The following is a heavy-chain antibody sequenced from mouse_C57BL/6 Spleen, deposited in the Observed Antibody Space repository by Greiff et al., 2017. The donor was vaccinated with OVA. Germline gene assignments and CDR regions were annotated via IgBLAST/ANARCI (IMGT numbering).Heavy chain of an antibody. CDR2: IDPSDSYT. V-gene: IGHV1-50*01. CDR1: GYTFTSYW. CDR3: ARRGHYDSYYFDY. D-gene: IGHD2-4*01. J-gene: IGHJ2*01. Sequence: QVQLQQPGAELVKPGASVKLSCKASGYTFTSYWMQWVKQRPGQGLEWIGEIDPSDSYTNYNQKFKGKATLTVDKSSSTAYMQRSSLTSEDSAVYYCARRGHYDSYYFDYWGQGTTLTVSS.